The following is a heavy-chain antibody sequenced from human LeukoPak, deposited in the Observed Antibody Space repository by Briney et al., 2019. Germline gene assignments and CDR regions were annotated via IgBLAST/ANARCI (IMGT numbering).Heavy chain of an antibody. CDR2: IYYSGST. D-gene: IGHD3-10*01. J-gene: IGHJ4*02. Sequence: SETLSLTCIVSGGSISSYYWSWIRQPPGKGLEWIGYIYYSGSTNYNPSLKSRVTISVDTSKNQFSLKLSSVTAADTAVYYCARGVYGPRYFDYWGQGTLVTVSS. CDR1: GGSISSYY. CDR3: ARGVYGPRYFDY. V-gene: IGHV4-59*01.